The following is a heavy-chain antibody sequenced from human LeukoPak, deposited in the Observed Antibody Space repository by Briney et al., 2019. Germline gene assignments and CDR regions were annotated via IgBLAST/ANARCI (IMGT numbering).Heavy chain of an antibody. D-gene: IGHD3-10*01. V-gene: IGHV4-39*07. CDR3: ARVLIWFGQLQNWFDP. J-gene: IGHJ5*02. CDR2: IYHTGPT. Sequence: SETLSLTCTVSGGSMTNNTFYWGWIRQPPGKGLEWIGSIYHTGPTYYNPSLKSRVAISVDTSKNQFSLKLSSVTAADTAVYYCARVLIWFGQLQNWFDPWGPGTLVTVSS. CDR1: GGSMTNNTFY.